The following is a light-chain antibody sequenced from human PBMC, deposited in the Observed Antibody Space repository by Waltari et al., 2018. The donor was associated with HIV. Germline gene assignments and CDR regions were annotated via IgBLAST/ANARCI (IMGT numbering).Light chain of an antibody. CDR3: QHTYSSPFT. CDR1: QFINNH. CDR2: AAS. Sequence: DIQMTQSPSSLSTSVGDRVTLTCRASQFINNHLNCYQQKPGKAPRLLISAASSLQSGVPSRFSGSGSGTDFTLTISDLQPEDFATYYCQHTYSSPFTFGPGTKVQIK. V-gene: IGKV1-39*01. J-gene: IGKJ3*01.